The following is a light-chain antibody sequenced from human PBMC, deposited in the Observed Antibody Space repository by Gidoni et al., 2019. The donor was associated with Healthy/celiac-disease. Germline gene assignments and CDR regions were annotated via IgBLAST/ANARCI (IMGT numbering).Light chain of an antibody. V-gene: IGKV3-15*01. CDR1: QSISSN. CDR2: GAS. CDR3: QQYNNWPRT. Sequence: EIVVTQSPATLSVSPGERATLSCRASQSISSNLAWYQQKPGQAPRLLIYGASTRATGIPARFSGSGSGTEFTLTISRLQSEDFAVYYCQQYNNWPRTFGQGTKVEIK. J-gene: IGKJ1*01.